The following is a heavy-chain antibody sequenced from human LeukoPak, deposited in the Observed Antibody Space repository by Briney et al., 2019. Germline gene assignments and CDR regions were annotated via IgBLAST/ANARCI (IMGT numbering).Heavy chain of an antibody. CDR3: ARERDYGYCDY. J-gene: IGHJ4*02. V-gene: IGHV4-30-2*01. Sequence: SETLSLTCAVSGGSISSGGYSWSWIRQPPGKGLEWIGFMFHTGSTHYSPSLQSRVTISVDRSKNQFSLRLSSVTAADTAVYYCARERDYGYCDYRGQGTLVTVSS. CDR2: MFHTGST. CDR1: GGSISSGGYS. D-gene: IGHD4-17*01.